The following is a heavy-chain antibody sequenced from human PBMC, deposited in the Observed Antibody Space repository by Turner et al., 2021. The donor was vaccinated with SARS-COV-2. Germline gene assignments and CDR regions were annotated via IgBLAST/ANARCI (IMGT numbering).Heavy chain of an antibody. V-gene: IGHV3-33*01. D-gene: IGHD6-19*01. Sequence: QVQLVESGGGVVQPGTSLRLSCEASGFTFSNHGMHWARQAPGKGLEWVTIIWNDGSNKYYTDSVRGRFTISRDNSKNTLYLQMNSLRAEDTAVYYCARGCGGSSGCFLIDYWGQGTLVTVSS. CDR3: ARGCGGSSGCFLIDY. CDR2: IWNDGSNK. CDR1: GFTFSNHG. J-gene: IGHJ4*02.